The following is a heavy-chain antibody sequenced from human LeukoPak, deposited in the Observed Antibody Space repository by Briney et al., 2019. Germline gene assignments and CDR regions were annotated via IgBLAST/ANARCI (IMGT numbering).Heavy chain of an antibody. CDR3: ARLIPSYGGNWDSYYSMTV. J-gene: IGHJ6*03. V-gene: IGHV5-51*01. Sequence: GESVKNSCKGSGHSLTSYWKGWLRQMPGKGLEWFGIIYPCDSDTRYSPSFQGQVTISADKSIRTTCLQWSSLKASDPALFHCARLIPSYGGNWDSYYSMTVCGEGWTVTVSS. CDR2: IYPCDSDT. D-gene: IGHD4-23*01. CDR1: GHSLTSYW.